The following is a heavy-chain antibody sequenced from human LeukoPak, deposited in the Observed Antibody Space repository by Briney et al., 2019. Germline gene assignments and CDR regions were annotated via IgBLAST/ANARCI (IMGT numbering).Heavy chain of an antibody. V-gene: IGHV1-24*01. CDR1: GGTFSSYA. D-gene: IGHD3-22*01. Sequence: ASVKVSCKASGGTFSSYAISWVRQAPGKGLEWMGGFDPEDGETIYAQKFQGRVTMTEDTSTDTAYMELSSLRSEDTAVYYCATGSYYDSSGYYYMDYWGQGTLVTVSS. CDR3: ATGSYYDSSGYYYMDY. J-gene: IGHJ4*02. CDR2: FDPEDGET.